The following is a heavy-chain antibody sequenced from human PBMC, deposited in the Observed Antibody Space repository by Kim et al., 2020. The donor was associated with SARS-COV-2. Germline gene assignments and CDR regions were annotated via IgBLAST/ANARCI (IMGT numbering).Heavy chain of an antibody. D-gene: IGHD1-1*01. CDR2: DGET. V-gene: IGHV1-24*01. CDR3: ATGPAWNY. J-gene: IGHJ4*02. Sequence: DGETIYEQKFQGRVTMTEDTSTDTAYMELSSLRSEDTAVYYCATGPAWNYWGQGTLVTVSS.